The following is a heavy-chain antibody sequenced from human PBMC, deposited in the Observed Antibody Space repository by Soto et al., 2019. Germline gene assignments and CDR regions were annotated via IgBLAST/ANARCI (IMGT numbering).Heavy chain of an antibody. Sequence: QVQLVQSGAEVKKPGSSVKVSCKASGGTFSSYAISWVRQAPGQGLEWMGGIIPIFGTANYAQELQGRVTITADESTRRAYMELRRLRSEDTVVYYCARARGVVVVAATKPNCYGMDVWGQGTTVTVSS. J-gene: IGHJ6*02. CDR3: ARARGVVVVAATKPNCYGMDV. V-gene: IGHV1-69*01. CDR2: IIPIFGTA. D-gene: IGHD2-15*01. CDR1: GGTFSSYA.